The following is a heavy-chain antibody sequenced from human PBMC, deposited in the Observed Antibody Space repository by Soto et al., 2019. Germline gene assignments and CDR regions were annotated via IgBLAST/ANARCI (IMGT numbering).Heavy chain of an antibody. D-gene: IGHD3-22*01. CDR2: ISSDGSNK. CDR1: GFTFSFYG. Sequence: PGGSLRLSCAASGFTFSFYGMHWVRQVPGKGLEWVTLISSDGSNKYYADSVKGRFTISRDNAKNTLYLQMNSLRAEDTAVYYCTRGNYYDSSVIGKVDYWGQGTLVTVSS. V-gene: IGHV3-30*03. CDR3: TRGNYYDSSVIGKVDY. J-gene: IGHJ4*02.